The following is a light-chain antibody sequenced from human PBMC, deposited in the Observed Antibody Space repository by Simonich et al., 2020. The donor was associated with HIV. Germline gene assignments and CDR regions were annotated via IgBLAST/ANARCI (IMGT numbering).Light chain of an antibody. CDR1: KNVLYSSNNNNY. CDR3: QQYYSTPPT. CDR2: WAA. J-gene: IGKJ1*01. V-gene: IGKV4-1*01. Sequence: DIVMTQSPDYLAVSLGERATINCKSSKNVLYSSNNNNYVAWYQQRPGQPPKLLIYWAATLESGVPCRVMSSGSGTDFTLTISSLQAEDVALYYCQQYYSTPPTFGQGTKVEIK.